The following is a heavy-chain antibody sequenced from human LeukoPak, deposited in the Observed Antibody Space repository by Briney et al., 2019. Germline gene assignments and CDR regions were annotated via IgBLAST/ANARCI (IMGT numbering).Heavy chain of an antibody. Sequence: SETLSLTCAVYGGSFSGYYWSWIRQPPGKGLEWIGEINRGSTNYNPSLKSRVTISVDTSKNQFSLKLSSVTAADTAVYYCARVRGIPRYGMDVWGQGTTVTVSS. D-gene: IGHD1-1*01. J-gene: IGHJ6*02. CDR3: ARVRGIPRYGMDV. V-gene: IGHV4-34*01. CDR1: GGSFSGYY. CDR2: INRGST.